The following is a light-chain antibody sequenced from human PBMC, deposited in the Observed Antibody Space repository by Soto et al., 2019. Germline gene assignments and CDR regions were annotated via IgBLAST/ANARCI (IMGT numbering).Light chain of an antibody. Sequence: EIVMTQYPATVPVSPGDRVTRSCRASQSVSIDLAWYQQKPGQAPRLLIYDASNRATGIPARFSGSGSGTDFTLTISSLEPEDFAVYYCQQRSNWPPFTFGQGTRLEIK. CDR3: QQRSNWPPFT. CDR1: QSVSID. J-gene: IGKJ5*01. V-gene: IGKV3-11*01. CDR2: DAS.